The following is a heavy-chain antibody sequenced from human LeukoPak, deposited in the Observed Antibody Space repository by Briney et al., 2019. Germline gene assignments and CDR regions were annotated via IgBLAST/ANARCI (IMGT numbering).Heavy chain of an antibody. V-gene: IGHV3-48*03. J-gene: IGHJ4*02. CDR2: INSRGNTK. Sequence: GGSLRLSCAASGFTFSNYEMNWVRQAPGKGLEWVSYINSRGNTKHYSDSVRGRFTVSRDNAKNSLYLQMNSLRAEDTAMYYCARDQNWSPDWWGQGTLVTVSS. CDR3: ARDQNWSPDW. D-gene: IGHD1-1*01. CDR1: GFTFSNYE.